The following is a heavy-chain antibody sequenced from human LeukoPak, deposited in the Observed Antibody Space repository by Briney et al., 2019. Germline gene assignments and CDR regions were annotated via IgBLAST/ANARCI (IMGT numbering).Heavy chain of an antibody. V-gene: IGHV1-18*01. Sequence: ASVKVSCKASGYTFTSYGISWVRQAPGQGLEWMGWISAYNGNTNYAQKLQGRVTMTTDTSTSTAYMELRSLRSDDTAVYYCASGDYDYVWGSYRDHWFDPWGQGTLVTVSS. J-gene: IGHJ5*02. CDR1: GYTFTSYG. D-gene: IGHD3-16*02. CDR2: ISAYNGNT. CDR3: ASGDYDYVWGSYRDHWFDP.